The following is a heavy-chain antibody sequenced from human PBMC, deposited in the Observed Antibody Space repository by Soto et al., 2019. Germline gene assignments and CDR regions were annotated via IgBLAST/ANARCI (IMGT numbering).Heavy chain of an antibody. CDR2: IYWDDDK. CDR1: GFSLSTSGVG. Sequence: QITLKESGPPLVKPTQTLTLTCTFSGFSLSTSGVGVGWIRRPPGKALEWLALIYWDDDKRYSPSLTSRLTITKDTSKNQVVLTMTNMDPVDTATYYCAHVLVVVANYGMDVWGQGTTVTVSS. D-gene: IGHD2-15*01. CDR3: AHVLVVVANYGMDV. V-gene: IGHV2-5*02. J-gene: IGHJ6*02.